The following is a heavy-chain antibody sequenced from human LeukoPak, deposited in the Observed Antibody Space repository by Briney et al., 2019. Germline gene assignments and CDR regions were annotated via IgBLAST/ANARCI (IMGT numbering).Heavy chain of an antibody. D-gene: IGHD5-18*01. Sequence: ASVTVSCTASGYTVTSYGISWVRQAPGQGLEWMGWISAYNGNTNYAQKLQGRVTMTTDTSTSTAYMELRSLRSDDTAVYYCARATAMEPSSKEDYWGQGTLVTVSS. V-gene: IGHV1-18*01. CDR3: ARATAMEPSSKEDY. CDR1: GYTVTSYG. J-gene: IGHJ4*02. CDR2: ISAYNGNT.